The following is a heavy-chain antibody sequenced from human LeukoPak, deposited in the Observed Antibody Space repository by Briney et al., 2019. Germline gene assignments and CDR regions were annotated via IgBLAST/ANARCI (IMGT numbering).Heavy chain of an antibody. CDR2: SASGGLT. CDR1: GFTVSSNY. J-gene: IGHJ3*02. Sequence: PGGSLRLSCAASGFTVSSNYMSWVRQAPGKGLEWVSGLSASGGLTYYADSVKGRFTIPRDNPKNTLYLQMNSLRAEDTAVYYCAKGRVGHSPGYYYGNDAFDIWGQGTMVTVSS. D-gene: IGHD3-22*01. CDR3: AKGRVGHSPGYYYGNDAFDI. V-gene: IGHV3-53*01.